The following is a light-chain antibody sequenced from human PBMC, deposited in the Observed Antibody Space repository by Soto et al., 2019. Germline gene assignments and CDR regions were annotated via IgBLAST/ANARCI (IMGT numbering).Light chain of an antibody. Sequence: QSALTQPPSASGSPGQSVTISCTGTSSDIGSYNYVSWYQQHPGKAPKLMIYEVTKRPSGVPDRFSGSKSDNTASLTVSGLQAEDEADYYCSSYAGSNPVIFGGGTKLTVL. CDR1: SSDIGSYNY. J-gene: IGLJ2*01. V-gene: IGLV2-8*01. CDR2: EVT. CDR3: SSYAGSNPVI.